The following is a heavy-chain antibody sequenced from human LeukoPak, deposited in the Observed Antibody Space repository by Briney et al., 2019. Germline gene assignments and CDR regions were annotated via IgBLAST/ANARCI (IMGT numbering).Heavy chain of an antibody. J-gene: IGHJ4*02. D-gene: IGHD4-23*01. CDR3: ARGRPHGNDY. CDR2: IRDSGSST. CDR1: GFTFSSYA. Sequence: GGSLRLSCAASGFTFSSYAMSWVRQAPGKGLEWVSAIRDSGSSTHYADSVKGRFSISRDNAKNTLYLQMNSLRVEDTAVYYCARGRPHGNDYWGQGTLVTVSS. V-gene: IGHV3-23*01.